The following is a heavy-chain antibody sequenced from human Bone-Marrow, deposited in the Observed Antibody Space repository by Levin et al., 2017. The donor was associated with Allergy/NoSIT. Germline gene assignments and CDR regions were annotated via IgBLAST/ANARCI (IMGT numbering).Heavy chain of an antibody. Sequence: GESLKISCAASGFTFSDYWRHWVRQAPGEGLMWVSRIKVDGTATSYADSVKGRFTISRDNAKNTLYLQMSSLRAEDTAVYYCARDPHGTNSGPHDAFDIWGLGTMVTVSS. CDR2: IKVDGTAT. V-gene: IGHV3-74*01. CDR1: GFTFSDYW. CDR3: ARDPHGTNSGPHDAFDI. J-gene: IGHJ3*02. D-gene: IGHD1-26*01.